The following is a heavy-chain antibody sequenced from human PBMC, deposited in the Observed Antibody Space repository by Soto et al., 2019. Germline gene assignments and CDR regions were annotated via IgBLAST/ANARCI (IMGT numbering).Heavy chain of an antibody. CDR1: GGSIISSSYY. CDR3: ARHGQEDYFDY. CDR2: IYYSGSN. V-gene: IGHV4-39*01. Sequence: QLQLQESGPGLVKPSETLSLTCTVSGGSIISSSYYWGWIRQPPGKGLEWIGSIYYSGSNYYNPSLKSRVTISLDTSKNHFSLQLSSVTAADTAVYYCARHGQEDYFDYWGQGTLVTVSS. J-gene: IGHJ4*02.